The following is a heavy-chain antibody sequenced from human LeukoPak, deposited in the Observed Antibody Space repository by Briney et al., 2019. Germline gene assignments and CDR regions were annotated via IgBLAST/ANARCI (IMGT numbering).Heavy chain of an antibody. CDR2: ISSSSSYI. D-gene: IGHD5-18*01. Sequence: GGSLRLFCAASGFTFSSYSMNWVRQAPGKGLEWVSSISSSSSYIYYADSVKGRFTISRDNAKNSLYLQMNSLRADDTAVYYCARSAKIQLWLSRDKGHFDYWGQGTLVTVSS. V-gene: IGHV3-21*04. J-gene: IGHJ4*02. CDR1: GFTFSSYS. CDR3: ARSAKIQLWLSRDKGHFDY.